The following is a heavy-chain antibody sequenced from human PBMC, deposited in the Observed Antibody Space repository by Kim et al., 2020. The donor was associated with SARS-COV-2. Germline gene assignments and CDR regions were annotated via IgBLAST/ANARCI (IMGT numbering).Heavy chain of an antibody. CDR3: AKGGSEAMGY. D-gene: IGHD5-18*01. Sequence: GGSLRLSCAASGFTFSSYGMHWVRQAPGKGLEWVAVISYDGSNKYYADSVKGRFTISRDNSKNTLYLQMNSLRAEDTAVYYCAKGGSEAMGYWGQGTLVT. J-gene: IGHJ4*02. CDR1: GFTFSSYG. CDR2: ISYDGSNK. V-gene: IGHV3-30*18.